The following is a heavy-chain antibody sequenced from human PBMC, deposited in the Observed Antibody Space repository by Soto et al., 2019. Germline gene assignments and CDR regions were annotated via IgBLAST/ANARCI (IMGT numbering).Heavy chain of an antibody. D-gene: IGHD3-10*02. CDR1: GFTFSSYG. V-gene: IGHV3-21*06. Sequence: EVQLVESGGGLVKPGGSLRLSCAASGFTFSSYGMNWVRQAPGKGLEWVSSISSGGTYIHYADSVKGRFTISRDSAKNSLHLEMTSLRAEDTAIYYCARDLFDAIPILGPDFWGQGTLVTVSS. CDR2: ISSGGTYI. CDR3: ARDLFDAIPILGPDF. J-gene: IGHJ4*02.